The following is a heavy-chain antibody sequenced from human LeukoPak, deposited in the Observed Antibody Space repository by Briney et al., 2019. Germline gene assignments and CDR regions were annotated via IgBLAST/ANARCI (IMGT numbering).Heavy chain of an antibody. CDR1: GFSFSTFA. CDR3: VKDRGQGYYFDY. CDR2: ISGDGGST. V-gene: IGHV3-64D*06. Sequence: PGGSLRLSCSASGFSFSTFAMHWVRQAPGKGLEYVSTISGDGGSTYHADSVKGRFTISRDNSRNTLFLQMSSLRAEDTAVYYCVKDRGQGYYFDYWGQGTLVTVSS. J-gene: IGHJ4*02. D-gene: IGHD3-10*01.